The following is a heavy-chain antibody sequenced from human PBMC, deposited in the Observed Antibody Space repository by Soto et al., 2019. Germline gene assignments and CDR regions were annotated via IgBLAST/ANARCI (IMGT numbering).Heavy chain of an antibody. CDR2: IYSGGST. V-gene: IGHV3-66*01. CDR3: ARCDGSATYCFFFAY. J-gene: IGHJ4*02. Sequence: EVQVVESGGGLVQSGGSLTLSCAASGFTVSNSYMSWVRQAPGKGLEWVSAIYSGGSTYYADSMKGRFTISRDNSRNTLYLQMNSLRAEDTAVYFCARCDGSATYCFFFAYWGQGTPVTVSS. D-gene: IGHD3-10*01. CDR1: GFTVSNSY.